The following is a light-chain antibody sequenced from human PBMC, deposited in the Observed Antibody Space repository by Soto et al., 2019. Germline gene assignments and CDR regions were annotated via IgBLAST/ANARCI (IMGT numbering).Light chain of an antibody. J-gene: IGKJ5*01. CDR3: QQYNSWTPIT. CDR2: GAS. CDR1: QSVSSK. Sequence: IVMTQSPATLSVSPGEGATLSCRASQSVSSKLAWYQQKPGQAPRLLIYGASTRATGIPARFSGSGSGTEFTLIISSLQSEDSAVYYCQQYNSWTPITFGQGTRLEIK. V-gene: IGKV3-15*01.